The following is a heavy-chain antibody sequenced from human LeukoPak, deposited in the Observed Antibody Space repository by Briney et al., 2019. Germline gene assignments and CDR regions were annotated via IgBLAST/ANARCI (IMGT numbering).Heavy chain of an antibody. D-gene: IGHD3-9*01. CDR2: INHSGST. CDR1: GGSFSGYY. V-gene: IGHV4-34*01. Sequence: SETLSLTCAVYGGSFSGYYWSWIRQPPGKGLEWIGEINHSGSTNYNPSLKSRVTISVDTSKNQFSLKLSSVTAADTAVYYCARHLYIFYGVITTTYYFDYWGQGTLVTVSS. J-gene: IGHJ4*02. CDR3: ARHLYIFYGVITTTYYFDY.